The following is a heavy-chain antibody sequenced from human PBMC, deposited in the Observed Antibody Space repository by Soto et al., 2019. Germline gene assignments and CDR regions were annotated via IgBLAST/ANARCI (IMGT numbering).Heavy chain of an antibody. CDR3: ARRDYYGSGSYPGYYMDV. CDR2: IYYSGIT. CDR1: GGSISSYY. Sequence: SETLSLTCTVSGGSISSYYWSWIRQPPGKGLEWIGYIYYSGITNYNPSLKSRVTISVDTSKNQFSLKLSSVTAADTAVYYCARRDYYGSGSYPGYYMDVWGKGTTVTVSS. J-gene: IGHJ6*03. D-gene: IGHD3-10*01. V-gene: IGHV4-59*08.